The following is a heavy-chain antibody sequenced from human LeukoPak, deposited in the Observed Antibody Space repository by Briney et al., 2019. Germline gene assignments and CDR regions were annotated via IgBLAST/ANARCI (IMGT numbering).Heavy chain of an antibody. CDR3: ARSGGGNSFRYYYYYMDV. D-gene: IGHD4-23*01. V-gene: IGHV4-59*01. CDR2: IYSSGST. Sequence: PSETLSLTCIVSGGSISNYYWSWIRQPPGKGLEWIGYIYSSGSTDYNPSLKGRVTISVDTSKNQFSLKLSSVTAADTAVYYCARSGGGNSFRYYYYYMDVWGKGTTVTISS. J-gene: IGHJ6*03. CDR1: GGSISNYY.